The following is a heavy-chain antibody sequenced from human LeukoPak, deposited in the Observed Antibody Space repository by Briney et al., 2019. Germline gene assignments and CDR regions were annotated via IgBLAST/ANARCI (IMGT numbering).Heavy chain of an antibody. CDR3: ARGNSGYDYYYYGMDV. D-gene: IGHD5-12*01. V-gene: IGHV1-69*13. CDR1: GGTFSSYA. J-gene: IGHJ6*02. CDR2: IIPIFGTA. Sequence: GASVKVSCKASGGTFSSYAISWVRQAPGQGLEWMGGIIPIFGTANYAQKFQGRVTITADESTSTVYMELSSLRSEDTAVYYCARGNSGYDYYYYGMDVWGQGTTVTVSS.